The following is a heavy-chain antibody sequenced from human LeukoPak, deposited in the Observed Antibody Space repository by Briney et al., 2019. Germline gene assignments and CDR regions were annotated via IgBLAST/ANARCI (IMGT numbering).Heavy chain of an antibody. J-gene: IGHJ1*01. CDR2: ISGSGGST. D-gene: IGHD6-19*01. CDR3: AKDRPPGDSRGWRAEYFQH. Sequence: PGGSLRLSCAASGYTFSSYAMSWVRQAPGKGLEWVSAISGSGGSTYYADSVKGRFTISRDNSKNTLYQQMNSLRAEDTAVYYCAKDRPPGDSRGWRAEYFQHWGQGTLVTVSS. V-gene: IGHV3-23*01. CDR1: GYTFSSYA.